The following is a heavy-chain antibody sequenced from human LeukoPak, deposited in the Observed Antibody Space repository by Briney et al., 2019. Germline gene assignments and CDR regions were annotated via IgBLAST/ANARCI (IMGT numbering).Heavy chain of an antibody. J-gene: IGHJ4*02. D-gene: IGHD6-19*01. Sequence: PSETLSLTCTVSGGSISSSSYYWGWIRQPPGKGLEWIGSIYYSGSTYYNPSLKSRVTISVDTSKNQFSLKLSSVTAADTAVYYCARSQKQWLAAGYFDYWGQGTLVTVSS. CDR1: GGSISSSSYY. CDR3: ARSQKQWLAAGYFDY. CDR2: IYYSGST. V-gene: IGHV4-39*07.